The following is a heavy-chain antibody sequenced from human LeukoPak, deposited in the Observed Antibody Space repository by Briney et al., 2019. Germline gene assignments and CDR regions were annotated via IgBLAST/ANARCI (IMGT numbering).Heavy chain of an antibody. CDR3: AKGGYDYVEVGYFDY. Sequence: GGSLRLSCAASGFTFSDYYMSWVRQTPGKGLEWGSQIVGSVASTYYADSVKGRFTISRDNTKNALYLQMNSLRADDTAVYFCAKGGYDYVEVGYFDYWGQGTVVTVSS. V-gene: IGHV3-23*01. CDR1: GFTFSDYY. D-gene: IGHD5-12*01. J-gene: IGHJ4*02. CDR2: IVGSVAST.